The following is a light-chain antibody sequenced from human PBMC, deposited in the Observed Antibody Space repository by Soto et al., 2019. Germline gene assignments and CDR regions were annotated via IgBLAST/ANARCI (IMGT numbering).Light chain of an antibody. CDR2: GAS. V-gene: IGKV1-9*01. CDR1: QGISSC. Sequence: IQLTQSPSSLSASVGDRVTITCRASQGISSCLAWYQQKPGKAPKLLIYGASTLEGGVPFRFSGSGSGTDFTLIISRVQPEDFAKYYCPQLTTYPITFGQGTRLEIK. J-gene: IGKJ5*01. CDR3: PQLTTYPIT.